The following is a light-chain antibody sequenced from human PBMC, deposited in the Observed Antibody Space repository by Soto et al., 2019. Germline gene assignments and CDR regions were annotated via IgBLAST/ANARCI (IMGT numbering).Light chain of an antibody. CDR3: HQYGTSPYT. Sequence: EIVLTQSPGTLSLSPGDRATLSCRASQSVGSSYLAWYQQKPGQAPRLLIYGASSRATDIPDRFSGSGSGTDFTLTISRLEPEDFAVYYCHQYGTSPYTFGQGTKLEIK. V-gene: IGKV3-20*01. CDR2: GAS. CDR1: QSVGSSY. J-gene: IGKJ2*01.